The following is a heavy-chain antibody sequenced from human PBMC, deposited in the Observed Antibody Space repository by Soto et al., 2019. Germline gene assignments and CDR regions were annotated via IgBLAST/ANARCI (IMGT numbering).Heavy chain of an antibody. D-gene: IGHD1-1*01. CDR3: ARHEQLYYYFYGMDV. CDR2: INPGDSEI. J-gene: IGHJ6*02. CDR1: GFSFTTDW. V-gene: IGHV5-51*01. Sequence: EASLKISCNASGFSFTTDWIGWVRQMPGKGLEWIGIINPGDSEIRYSPSFQGHVTISADRSISTAYLQWSSLKASDTAMYYCARHEQLYYYFYGMDVWGQGTTVTVSS.